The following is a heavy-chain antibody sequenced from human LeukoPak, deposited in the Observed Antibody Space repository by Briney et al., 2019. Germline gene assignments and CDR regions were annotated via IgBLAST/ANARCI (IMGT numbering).Heavy chain of an antibody. J-gene: IGHJ3*01. V-gene: IGHV3-48*03. CDR1: GFTFRNYE. CDR2: IFRGGTVI. CDR3: ARGADYHSGSYYAFDV. D-gene: IGHD3-10*01. Sequence: GGSLRLSCAASGFTFRNYEMNWVRQAPGKGQEWVSYIFRGGTVIYYADSVKGRFTISRDDAKNSLYLQMNSLRAEDTAVYYCARGADYHSGSYYAFDVWGQGTMVTVSS.